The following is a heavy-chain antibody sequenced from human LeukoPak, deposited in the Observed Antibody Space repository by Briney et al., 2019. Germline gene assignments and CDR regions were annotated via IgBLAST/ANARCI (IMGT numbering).Heavy chain of an antibody. Sequence: PGGSLRLSCAASGFTFNSYGMHWVRQAPGKGLEWLAGISYDGGSKYYADSVKGRFTISRDNSKKKLFLQMTSLRGEDTAVFYCAREFPTDTLDFWGQGTMVTVSS. CDR3: AREFPTDTLDF. CDR2: ISYDGGSK. CDR1: GFTFNSYG. J-gene: IGHJ3*01. V-gene: IGHV3-30*04.